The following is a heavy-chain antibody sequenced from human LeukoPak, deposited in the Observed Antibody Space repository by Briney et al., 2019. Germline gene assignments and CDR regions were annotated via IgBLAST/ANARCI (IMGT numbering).Heavy chain of an antibody. J-gene: IGHJ4*02. D-gene: IGHD6-13*01. CDR3: AGGVAAAGQKY. CDR2: INSDGSST. V-gene: IGHV3-74*01. Sequence: GGSLRLSCAASGFTFSSYWMHWVRQAPGKGLVWVSRINSDGSSTSYADSVKGRFTISRDNAKNTLYLQMNSLRAEDTAVYYCAGGVAAAGQKYWGQGTLVTVSS. CDR1: GFTFSSYW.